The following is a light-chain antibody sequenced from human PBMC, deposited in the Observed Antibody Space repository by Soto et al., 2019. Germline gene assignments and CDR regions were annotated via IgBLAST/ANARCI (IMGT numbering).Light chain of an antibody. CDR3: QQYNNWPQIT. J-gene: IGKJ5*01. V-gene: IGKV3-15*01. Sequence: EIVMTQSPATLSVSPGEGATLSCRASQGIGSTLAWYQQKPGQTPRLLIYDTSIRATGVPARFRGSASGTEFTLTITSLQSEDFAVYYCQQYNNWPQITFGQGTRLEIK. CDR1: QGIGST. CDR2: DTS.